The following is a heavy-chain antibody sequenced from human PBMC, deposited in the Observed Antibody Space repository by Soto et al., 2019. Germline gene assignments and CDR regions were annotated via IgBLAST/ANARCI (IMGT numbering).Heavy chain of an antibody. CDR3: AGDYCSSTSCHDALDI. Sequence: QVQLVQSGAEVKKPGASVKVSCKASGYTFTGYYMHWVRQAPGQGLEWMGWINPNSGGTNYAQKFQGWVTMTRDTSISTAYMELSRLRSDDTAVYYCAGDYCSSTSCHDALDIWGQGTMVTVSS. V-gene: IGHV1-2*04. D-gene: IGHD2-2*01. CDR2: INPNSGGT. CDR1: GYTFTGYY. J-gene: IGHJ3*02.